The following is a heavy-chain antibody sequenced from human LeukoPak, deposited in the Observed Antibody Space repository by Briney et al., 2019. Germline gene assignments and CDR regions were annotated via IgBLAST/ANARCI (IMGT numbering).Heavy chain of an antibody. J-gene: IGHJ4*02. CDR3: ARVFLRWPAAIGYSYGYPFDY. CDR1: GGSFSGYY. V-gene: IGHV4-34*01. Sequence: SETLSLTCAVYGGSFSGYYWSWIRQPPGKGLEWIGEINYSGSTNYNPSLKSRVTISVDTSKNQFSLKLSSVTAADTAVYYCARVFLRWPAAIGYSYGYPFDYWGQGTLVTVSS. CDR2: INYSGST. D-gene: IGHD5-18*01.